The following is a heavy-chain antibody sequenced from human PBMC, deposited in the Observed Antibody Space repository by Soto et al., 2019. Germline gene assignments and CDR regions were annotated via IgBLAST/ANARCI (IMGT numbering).Heavy chain of an antibody. D-gene: IGHD4-4*01. V-gene: IGHV4-4*02. CDR2: ICSGGST. CDR3: ARVGLGSGVTFFAFDV. J-gene: IGHJ3*01. CDR1: GESVSNQNW. Sequence: SETLSLTCTVSGESVSNQNWWAWVRQPPGKGLEWIGAICSGGSTTYNPSLKSRVTISLVKPENQLALTLTSVTAADAATYFCARVGLGSGVTFFAFDVWGQGTVVTVSS.